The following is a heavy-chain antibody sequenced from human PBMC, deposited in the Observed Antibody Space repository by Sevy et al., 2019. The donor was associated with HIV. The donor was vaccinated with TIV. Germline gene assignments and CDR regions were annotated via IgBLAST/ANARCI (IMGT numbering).Heavy chain of an antibody. V-gene: IGHV3-21*01. CDR3: VGGNDREY. Sequence: GGSLRLSCAASGFTFGTYTMNWVRQAPGKGLEWLSSIGRTGSDMYYGDSLMGRFTSSRDNARDSVFLQMNSLRVEDTGVYYCVGGNDREYWGRGTLVTVSS. J-gene: IGHJ4*02. D-gene: IGHD3-22*01. CDR2: IGRTGSDM. CDR1: GFTFGTYT.